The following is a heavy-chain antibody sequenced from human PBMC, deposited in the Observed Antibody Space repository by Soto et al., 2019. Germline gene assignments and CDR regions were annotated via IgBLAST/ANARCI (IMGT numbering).Heavy chain of an antibody. CDR3: ASYGDYITT. CDR1: GFTFSSYA. CDR2: ISYDGSNK. D-gene: IGHD4-17*01. J-gene: IGHJ4*02. V-gene: IGHV3-30-3*01. Sequence: GGSLRLSCAASGFTFSSYAMHWVRQAPGKGLEWVAVISYDGSNKYYADSVKGRFTISRDNSKNTLYLQMNSLRAEDTAVYYCASYGDYITTWGQGTLVTVSS.